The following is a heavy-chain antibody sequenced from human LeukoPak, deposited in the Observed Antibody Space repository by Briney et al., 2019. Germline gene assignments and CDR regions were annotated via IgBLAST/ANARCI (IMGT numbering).Heavy chain of an antibody. CDR2: INHSGST. CDR3: ARLGSSNILTGYYIDY. D-gene: IGHD3-9*01. V-gene: IGHV4-34*01. Sequence: PSETLSLTCTVSGGSISSYYWSWIRQPPGKGLEWIGEINHSGSTNYNPSLKSRVTISVDTSKNQFSLKLSSVTAADTAVYYCARLGSSNILTGYYIDYWGQGTLVTVSS. J-gene: IGHJ4*02. CDR1: GGSISSYY.